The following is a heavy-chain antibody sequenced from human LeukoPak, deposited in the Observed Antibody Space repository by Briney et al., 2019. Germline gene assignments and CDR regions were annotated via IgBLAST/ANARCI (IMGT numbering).Heavy chain of an antibody. D-gene: IGHD6-19*01. CDR2: ISSSGSTI. J-gene: IGHJ6*03. CDR1: GFTFSDY. V-gene: IGHV3-11*01. CDR3: AKGPVAGTPYYVDV. Sequence: GGSLRLSCAASGFTFSDYMSWIRQAPGKGLEWVSYISSSGSTIYYADSVKGRFTISRDNAKNSLYLQMNSLRAEDTAVYYCAKGPVAGTPYYVDVWGKGTTVTVSS.